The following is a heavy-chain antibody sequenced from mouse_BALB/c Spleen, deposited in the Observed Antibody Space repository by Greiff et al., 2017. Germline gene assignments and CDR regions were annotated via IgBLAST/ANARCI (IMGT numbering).Heavy chain of an antibody. CDR3: AGMTYYGSSYVFAY. D-gene: IGHD1-1*01. Sequence: QVQLQQPGAELVKPGASVKLSCKASGYTFTSYWMHWVKQRPGQGLEWIGEINPSNGRTNYNEKFKSKATLTVDKSSSTAYMQLSSLTSEDSAVYYCAGMTYYGSSYVFAYWGQGTLVTVSA. V-gene: IGHV1S81*02. CDR1: GYTFTSYW. J-gene: IGHJ3*01. CDR2: INPSNGRT.